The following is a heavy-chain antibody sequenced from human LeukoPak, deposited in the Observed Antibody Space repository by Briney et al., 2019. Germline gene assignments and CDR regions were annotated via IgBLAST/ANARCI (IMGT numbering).Heavy chain of an antibody. Sequence: GESLKISCQGSGYNFNNYWIAWVRQMPGKGLEWMGIIYPGDSDARYKLSFQGQVSMSADKSISTAYMQWSSLEASDSAIYYCARVGYDYVWGSFRGPLDNWGQGTLVTVSS. V-gene: IGHV5-51*01. J-gene: IGHJ4*02. D-gene: IGHD3-16*02. CDR2: IYPGDSDA. CDR3: ARVGYDYVWGSFRGPLDN. CDR1: GYNFNNYW.